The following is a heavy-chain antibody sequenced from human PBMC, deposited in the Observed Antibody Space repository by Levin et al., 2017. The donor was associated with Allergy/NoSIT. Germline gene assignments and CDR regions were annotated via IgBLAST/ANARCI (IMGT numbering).Heavy chain of an antibody. D-gene: IGHD2-2*01. Sequence: SVKVSCKASGGTFSSYAISWVRQAPGQGLEWMGGIIPIFGTANYAQKFQGRVTITADESTSTAYMELSSLRSEDTAVYYCARDTVVPAARDPEQIYYYGMDVWGQGTTVTVSS. V-gene: IGHV1-69*13. CDR2: IIPIFGTA. CDR3: ARDTVVPAARDPEQIYYYGMDV. CDR1: GGTFSSYA. J-gene: IGHJ6*02.